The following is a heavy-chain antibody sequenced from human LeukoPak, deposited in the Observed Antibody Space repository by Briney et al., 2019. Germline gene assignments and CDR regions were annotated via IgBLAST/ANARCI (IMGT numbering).Heavy chain of an antibody. D-gene: IGHD4-23*01. CDR1: GGSISSGDYY. CDR2: IYYSGST. Sequence: SETLSLTCTVSGGSISSGDYYWSWIRQHPGKGLEWIGNIYYSGSTYYNPSLKSRVTISVDTSKSQFSLKLSSVTAADTAVYYCARVIRWPTAMDVWGQGTTVTVSS. J-gene: IGHJ6*02. CDR3: ARVIRWPTAMDV. V-gene: IGHV4-31*03.